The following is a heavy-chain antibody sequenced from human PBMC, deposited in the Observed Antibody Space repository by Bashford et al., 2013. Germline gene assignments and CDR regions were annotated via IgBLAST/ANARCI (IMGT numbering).Heavy chain of an antibody. CDR1: GGSFSGYY. CDR2: INHSGST. V-gene: IGHV4-34*01. D-gene: IGHD3-10*01. Sequence: SETLSLTCAVYGGSFSGYYWSWIRQPPGKGLEWIGEINHSGSTNYNPSLKSRVTISVDTSKNQFSLKLSSVTAADTAVYYCARGGWRLLMVRGYGMDVWGQGTTVTVSS. CDR3: ARGGWRLLMVRGYGMDV. J-gene: IGHJ6*02.